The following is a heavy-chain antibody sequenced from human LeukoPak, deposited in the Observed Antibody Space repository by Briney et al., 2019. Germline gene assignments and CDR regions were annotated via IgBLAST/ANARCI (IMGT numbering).Heavy chain of an antibody. CDR3: ARRSSWHLDIDY. V-gene: IGHV3-30*01. CDR1: GFTFSSYA. J-gene: IGHJ4*02. Sequence: PGRSLRLSCAASGFTFSSYAMHWVRQAPGKGLEWVAVISYDGSNKYYADSVKGRFAISRDNSKNTLYRQMHSLRAEDTAVYYCARRSSWHLDIDYWGQGTLVTVSS. CDR2: ISYDGSNK. D-gene: IGHD6-13*01.